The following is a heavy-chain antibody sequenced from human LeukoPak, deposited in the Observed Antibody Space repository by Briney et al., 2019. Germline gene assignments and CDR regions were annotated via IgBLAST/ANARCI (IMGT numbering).Heavy chain of an antibody. CDR3: ARGGIFGARIFDY. V-gene: IGHV3-7*01. Sequence: GGSLRLSCAASGFSFRDYWMSWVRQAPGKGLEWVANIEHDGSEKYYVASVKGRFTISKDIPKNSLYLQMNSLRAEDTAVYYCARGGIFGARIFDYWGQGTLVTVSS. CDR2: IEHDGSEK. J-gene: IGHJ4*02. D-gene: IGHD3-3*01. CDR1: GFSFRDYW.